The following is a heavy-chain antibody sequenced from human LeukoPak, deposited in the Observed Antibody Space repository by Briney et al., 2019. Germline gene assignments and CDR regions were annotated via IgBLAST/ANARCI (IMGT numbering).Heavy chain of an antibody. CDR3: AKGYCGSTSCYMSSWFDP. Sequence: SETLSLTCTVSGGSISSSSYYWGWIRQPPGKGLEWIGSIYYSGSTYYNPSLKSRVTISVDTSKNQFSLKLSSVTAADTAVYYCAKGYCGSTSCYMSSWFDPWGQGTLVTVSS. D-gene: IGHD2-2*01. CDR2: IYYSGST. J-gene: IGHJ5*02. CDR1: GGSISSSSYY. V-gene: IGHV4-39*01.